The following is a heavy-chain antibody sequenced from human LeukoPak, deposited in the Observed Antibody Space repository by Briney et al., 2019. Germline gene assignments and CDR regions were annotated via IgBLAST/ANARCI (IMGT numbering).Heavy chain of an antibody. CDR2: IWYDGSNK. V-gene: IGHV3-33*06. D-gene: IGHD4-17*01. CDR3: AKEYGDYNNWYFDL. CDR1: GFTFSSYG. Sequence: GGSLRLSCAASGFTFSSYGMHWVGQAPGKGLEWVAVIWYDGSNKYYADSVKGRFTFSRDNSKNTLYLQMNSLRAEDTAVYYCAKEYGDYNNWYFDLWGRGTLVTDSS. J-gene: IGHJ2*01.